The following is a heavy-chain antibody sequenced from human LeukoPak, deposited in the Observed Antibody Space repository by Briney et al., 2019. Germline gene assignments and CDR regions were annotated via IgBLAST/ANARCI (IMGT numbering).Heavy chain of an antibody. CDR2: IYGNGST. V-gene: IGHV4-4*07. J-gene: IGHJ6*03. D-gene: IGHD3-16*01. CDR3: ARVGEWLFDIDV. CDR1: GDPISDYC. Sequence: SEILSLTCTVSGDPISDYCWTWIRQPAGKGLEWIGRIYGNGSTNYNPSLKSRVAMSIDTSKMQFSLKLRSVTAADTAVYYCARVGEWLFDIDVWGKGTTVIVSS.